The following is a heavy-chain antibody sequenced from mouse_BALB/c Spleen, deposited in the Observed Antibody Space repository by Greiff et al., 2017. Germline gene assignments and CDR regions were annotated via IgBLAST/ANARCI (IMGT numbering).Heavy chain of an antibody. J-gene: IGHJ4*01. Sequence: VQLQQSGAELVRSGASVKLSCTASGSNITDYYMHWVKQRPEQGLEWIGWIDPENGDTEYAPKFQGKATMTADTSSNTAYLQLSSLTSEDTAVYYCNARQLGDYCAMDYWGQGTSVTVSA. CDR3: NARQLGDYCAMDY. V-gene: IGHV14-4*02. D-gene: IGHD3-2*01. CDR1: GSNITDYY. CDR2: IDPENGDT.